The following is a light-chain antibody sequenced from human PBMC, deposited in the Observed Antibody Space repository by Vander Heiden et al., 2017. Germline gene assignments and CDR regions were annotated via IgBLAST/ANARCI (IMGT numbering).Light chain of an antibody. CDR3: QTWGTGNWV. CDR1: SWHSSYA. V-gene: IGLV4-69*01. CDR2: LNSDGSH. Sequence: QLVLTQSPSAPASLGASVKLTCTLSSWHSSYAIAWHQQQPEKGPRYLMKLNSDGSHSKGDGIPDRFSGSSSGAERYLTISSLQSEDEADYYCQTWGTGNWVFGGGTKLTVL. J-gene: IGLJ3*02.